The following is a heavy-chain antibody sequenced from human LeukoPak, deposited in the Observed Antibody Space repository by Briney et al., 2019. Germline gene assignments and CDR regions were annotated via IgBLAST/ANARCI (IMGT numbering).Heavy chain of an antibody. J-gene: IGHJ4*02. CDR1: GGSISSYY. CDR2: IWPDGNSL. CDR3: ARDWDDDGGNLDY. D-gene: IGHD4-23*01. V-gene: IGHV3-33*08. Sequence: LSLTCTVSGGSISSYYWSWIRQPPGKGLEWVAIIWPDGNSLHTDSVKGRFTISRDDSKNMLYLQMDSLRTEDTAVYYCARDWDDDGGNLDYWGQGTLVTVSS.